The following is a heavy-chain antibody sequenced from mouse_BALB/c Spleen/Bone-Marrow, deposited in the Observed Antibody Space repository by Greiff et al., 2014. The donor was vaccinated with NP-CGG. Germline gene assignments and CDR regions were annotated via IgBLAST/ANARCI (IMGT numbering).Heavy chain of an antibody. D-gene: IGHD2-2*01. CDR3: ARYGYYDAMDY. V-gene: IGHV5-17*02. Sequence: EVQVVESGGGLVQPGGSRKLSCAASGFTFSSFGMHWVRQAPEKGLEWVAYISSGSSTIYYADTVKGRFTISRDNPKNTLFLQMTSLRSEDTAMYYCARYGYYDAMDYWGQGPSVTVSS. CDR2: ISSGSSTI. CDR1: GFTFSSFG. J-gene: IGHJ4*01.